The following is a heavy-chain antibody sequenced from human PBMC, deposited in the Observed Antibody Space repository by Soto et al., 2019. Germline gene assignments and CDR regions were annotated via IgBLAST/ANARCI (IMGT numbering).Heavy chain of an antibody. CDR3: ARERHHTGPRGRSFDY. CDR2: IIPILGIA. CDR1: GGTFSSYT. V-gene: IGHV1-69*08. J-gene: IGHJ4*02. Sequence: QVQLVQSGAEVKKPGSSVKVSCKASGGTFSSYTISWVRQAPGQGLEWMGRIIPILGIANYAQKFQGRVTSTADKATIKAYTALSSLTSEDTAVYYCARERHHTGPRGRSFDYWGQGTLVNVSS.